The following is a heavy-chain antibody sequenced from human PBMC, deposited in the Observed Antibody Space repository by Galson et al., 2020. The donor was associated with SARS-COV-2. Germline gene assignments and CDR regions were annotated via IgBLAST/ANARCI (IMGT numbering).Heavy chain of an antibody. CDR2: ISADGNDK. J-gene: IGHJ4*02. D-gene: IGHD6-6*01. V-gene: IGHV3-30*03. Sequence: GGSLRLSCAASGFAFNNYGMHWGRQAPGKGLEWLTAISADGNDKYYADSVRGRFTISRDNSKKTLFLQMNSLRADDTGVYYCVRGRPIARQNFDYWGLGTLVTVSS. CDR1: GFAFNNYG. CDR3: VRGRPIARQNFDY.